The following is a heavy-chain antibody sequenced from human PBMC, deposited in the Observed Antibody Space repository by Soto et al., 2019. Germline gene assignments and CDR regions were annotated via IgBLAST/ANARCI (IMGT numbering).Heavy chain of an antibody. CDR1: GFTFSSYG. CDR2: IWYDGSNK. J-gene: IGHJ4*02. D-gene: IGHD3-22*01. V-gene: IGHV3-33*01. Sequence: GGSLRLFCAASGFTFSSYGMHWVRQAPGKGLEWVAVIWYDGSNKYYADSVKGRFTISRDNSKNTLYLQMNSLRAEDTAVYYCARSYYYDSSGSFDYWGQGTLVTVSS. CDR3: ARSYYYDSSGSFDY.